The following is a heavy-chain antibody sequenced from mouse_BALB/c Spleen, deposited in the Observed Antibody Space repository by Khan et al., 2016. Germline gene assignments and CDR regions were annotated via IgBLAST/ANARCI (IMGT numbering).Heavy chain of an antibody. J-gene: IGHJ1*01. CDR3: ARSNDWYFDV. V-gene: IGHV1S29*02. CDR2: IYPYNGGT. CDR1: GYTFTDYN. Sequence: VQLQQSGPDLVKPGASVKISCKASGYTFTDYNMHWVKQSHGKSLEWIGYIYPYNGGTGYNQKFKNKATLTVDNSSSTASMELRSLTSEDSAVYYWARSNDWYFDVWGAGTTVTVSA.